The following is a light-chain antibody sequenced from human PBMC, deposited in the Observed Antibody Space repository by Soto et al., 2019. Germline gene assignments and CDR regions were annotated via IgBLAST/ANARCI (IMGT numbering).Light chain of an antibody. CDR1: SSDVGVYKY. J-gene: IGLJ1*01. CDR2: DVI. CDR3: SSYAGDYTFV. Sequence: QSALIQPRSVSGSPGQSVTISCTGTSSDVGVYKYVSWYRQHPGKAPKLMIYDVITRPSGVPDRFSGSKSGNTASLTISGLQAEDEADYYCSSYAGDYTFVFGTGTKLTVL. V-gene: IGLV2-11*01.